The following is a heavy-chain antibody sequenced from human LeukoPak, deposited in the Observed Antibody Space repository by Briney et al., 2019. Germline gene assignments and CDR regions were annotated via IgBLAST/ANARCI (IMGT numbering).Heavy chain of an antibody. V-gene: IGHV3-21*01. J-gene: IGHJ4*02. CDR3: VRGEKRDY. CDR2: ISRSSSLK. Sequence: NSSETLSLTCTVSGGSISSSSYYWGWVRQPPGKGLEWVSSISRSSSLKYYADSVKGRFTISRDNAKNSLYLQMNSLRADDTAVYYCVRGEKRDYWGQGTLVTVSS. CDR1: GGSISSSSYY.